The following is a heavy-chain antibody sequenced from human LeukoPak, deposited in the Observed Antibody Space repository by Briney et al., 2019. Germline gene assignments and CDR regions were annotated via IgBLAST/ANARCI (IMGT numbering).Heavy chain of an antibody. Sequence: GGSPRLSCAASGFTFSSYAMSWFRQAPGKGLEWVSAISGSGGSTYYADSVKGRFTISRDNSKNTLYLQMNSLRAEDTAVYYCAKDVGYCSSTSCYIFDYWGQGTLVTVSS. CDR3: AKDVGYCSSTSCYIFDY. CDR1: GFTFSSYA. J-gene: IGHJ4*02. V-gene: IGHV3-23*01. CDR2: ISGSGGST. D-gene: IGHD2-2*02.